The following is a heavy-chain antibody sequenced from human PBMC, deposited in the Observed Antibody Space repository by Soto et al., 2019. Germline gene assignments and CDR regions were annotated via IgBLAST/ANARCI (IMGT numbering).Heavy chain of an antibody. CDR2: IDPSDSYT. CDR3: ARLQYDILTGAHDH. CDR1: GYDFTNYW. Sequence: PVESLKISCKVSGYDFTNYWISWVRQMPGKGLEWMGRIDPSDSYTTYNPSFQGHVTMSADKSISTAYLQWSGLKASDTAIYYCARLQYDILTGAHDHWGQGTPVTVSS. J-gene: IGHJ4*02. D-gene: IGHD3-9*01. V-gene: IGHV5-10-1*01.